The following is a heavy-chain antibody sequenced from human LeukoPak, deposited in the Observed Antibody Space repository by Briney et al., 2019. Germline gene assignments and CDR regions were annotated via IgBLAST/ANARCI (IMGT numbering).Heavy chain of an antibody. CDR2: INPKSGGT. V-gene: IGHV1-2*03. J-gene: IGHJ4*02. D-gene: IGHD3-9*01. CDR3: ARSPDILTGENFDY. Sequence: LGASVKVSCKASGYTFSGYYMHWVRQAPGQGLEWMGWINPKSGGTNEAQKFHDRVTMTRDTSIRTAYMEVGRLRSDDTAVYYCARSPDILTGENFDYWGQGTLVTVSS. CDR1: GYTFSGYY.